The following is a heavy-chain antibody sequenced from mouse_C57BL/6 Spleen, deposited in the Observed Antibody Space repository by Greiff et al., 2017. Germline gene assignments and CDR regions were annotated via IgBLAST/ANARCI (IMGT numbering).Heavy chain of an antibody. J-gene: IGHJ1*03. CDR3: ARHGSSYGYFDV. D-gene: IGHD1-1*01. CDR2: IYPGSGST. CDR1: GYTFTSYW. V-gene: IGHV1-55*01. Sequence: VQLQQPGAELVKPGASVKMSCKASGYTFTSYWITWVKQRPGQGLEWIGDIYPGSGSTNYNEKFKSKATLTVDTSSSTAYMQLSSLTSEDSAVYYCARHGSSYGYFDVWGTGTTLTVSS.